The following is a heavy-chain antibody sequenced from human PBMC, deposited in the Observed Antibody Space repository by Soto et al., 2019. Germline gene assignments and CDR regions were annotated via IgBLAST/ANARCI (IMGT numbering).Heavy chain of an antibody. Sequence: QVQLVESGGGVVQPGRSLRLSCAASGFTFSSYGMHWVRQAPGKGLEWVALISYDGSNIYYADSVKGRFTISRDNSKNTLYLQMNSLRTEDTAVYYCAKGRSSWNAVGVDYWGQGTLVTVSS. CDR2: ISYDGSNI. V-gene: IGHV3-30*18. J-gene: IGHJ4*02. CDR1: GFTFSSYG. CDR3: AKGRSSWNAVGVDY. D-gene: IGHD6-13*01.